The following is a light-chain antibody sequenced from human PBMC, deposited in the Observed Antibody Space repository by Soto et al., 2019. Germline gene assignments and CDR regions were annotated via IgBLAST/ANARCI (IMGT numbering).Light chain of an antibody. CDR3: QQYNNWPFIT. CDR1: QSVTTN. CDR2: GTS. Sequence: EIVLTQSPATLSLSPGERATLSCSASQSVTTNLAWYQQKPGQAPRLLIYGTSNRAAGVPARYSGSRSGTDFTLTISSLQSEDFAVYYCQQYNNWPFITFGQGTRLEIK. V-gene: IGKV3-15*01. J-gene: IGKJ5*01.